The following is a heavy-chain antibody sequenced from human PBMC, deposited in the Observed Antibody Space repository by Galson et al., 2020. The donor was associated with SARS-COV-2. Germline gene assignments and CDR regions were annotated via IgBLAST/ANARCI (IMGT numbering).Heavy chain of an antibody. CDR2: ISYDGSNK. CDR3: AKSYSGSYYDAFDI. V-gene: IGHV3-30*18. Sequence: GESLKISCAASGFTFSSYGMHWVRPAPGKGLEWVAVISYDGSNKYYADSVKGRFTISRDNSKNTLYLQMNSLRAEDTAVYYCAKSYSGSYYDAFDIWGQGTMVTVSS. CDR1: GFTFSSYG. J-gene: IGHJ3*02. D-gene: IGHD1-26*01.